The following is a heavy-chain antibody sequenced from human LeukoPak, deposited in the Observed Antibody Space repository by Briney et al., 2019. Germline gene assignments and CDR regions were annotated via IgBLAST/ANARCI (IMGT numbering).Heavy chain of an antibody. CDR2: ITGSGSHT. CDR1: GFTFSSYG. CDR3: AKPGYVTSGWFDF. J-gene: IGHJ4*02. Sequence: QAGGSLRLSCAASGFTFSSYGMSWVRQAPGKGLEWVSTITGSGSHTYYADSVKGRFTISRDNSKNTLYLQMNGLRAEDTAIYYCAKPGYVTSGWFDFWGQGTLVTVSS. D-gene: IGHD6-19*01. V-gene: IGHV3-23*01.